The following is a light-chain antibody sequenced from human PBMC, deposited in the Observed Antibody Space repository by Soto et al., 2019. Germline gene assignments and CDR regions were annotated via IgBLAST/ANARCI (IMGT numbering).Light chain of an antibody. CDR2: DAS. CDR3: QQYETFSGT. V-gene: IGKV1-9*01. Sequence: IQLAQSPSSLSASVGDRVTITCRASQGISSYLGWYQQKPGKAPNLLIYDASALPRGVPSRFSGSGSGTKFTLTIASLQPDDFATYYCQQYETFSGTFGPGTKVDIK. J-gene: IGKJ3*01. CDR1: QGISSY.